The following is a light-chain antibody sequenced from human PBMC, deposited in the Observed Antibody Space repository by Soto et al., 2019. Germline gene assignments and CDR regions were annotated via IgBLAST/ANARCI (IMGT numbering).Light chain of an antibody. CDR1: SCDVGGYNY. Sequence: QSVLTQPASVSGSPGQSITISCTGTSCDVGGYNYVSWYQQHPGKAPKLMIYDVSNRPSGVSNRFSGSKSGNTASLTISGLQAEDEADYYCSSYTGSSTPLVFGGGTKLTVL. CDR2: DVS. CDR3: SSYTGSSTPLV. V-gene: IGLV2-14*01. J-gene: IGLJ2*01.